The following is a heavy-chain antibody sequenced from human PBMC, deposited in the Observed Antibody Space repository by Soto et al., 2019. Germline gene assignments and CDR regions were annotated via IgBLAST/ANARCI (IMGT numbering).Heavy chain of an antibody. Sequence: EVQLVEFGGGLVQPGGSLRLSCAASGFTFNDHFMDWVRQAPGKGLEWLGRSKNKLTSYTAASVEVRFTVSRGDSGSLGYLPETGLIREDPAVYFCASPHRISSTWSYYWGRGTLVSVAS. CDR1: GFTFNDHF. CDR3: ASPHRISSTWSYY. J-gene: IGHJ4*02. V-gene: IGHV3-72*01. CDR2: SKNKLTSYT. D-gene: IGHD6-13*01.